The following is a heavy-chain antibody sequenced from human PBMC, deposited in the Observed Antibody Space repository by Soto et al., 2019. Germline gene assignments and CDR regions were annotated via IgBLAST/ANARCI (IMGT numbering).Heavy chain of an antibody. V-gene: IGHV3-23*01. J-gene: IGHJ4*02. CDR1: GFTFSSYA. D-gene: IGHD6-6*01. CDR3: AKVTAARRGYYFDY. Sequence: EVQLLEAGGGLVHPGGSLRLSCAASGFTFSSYAMSWVRHAPGKGLEWVSAISGSGGSTYYADSVKGRFTISRDNSKNTLYMQMNSLRAEDTAVYYWAKVTAARRGYYFDYWGQGTLVTVSS. CDR2: ISGSGGST.